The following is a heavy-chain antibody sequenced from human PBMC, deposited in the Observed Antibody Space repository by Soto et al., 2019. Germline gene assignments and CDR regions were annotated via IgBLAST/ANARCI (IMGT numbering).Heavy chain of an antibody. J-gene: IGHJ6*02. D-gene: IGHD4-4*01. CDR3: ARLDSNFYYYGMDV. V-gene: IGHV1-69*12. CDR2: IIPIFGTA. Sequence: QVQLVQSGAEVKKPGSSVKVSCKASGGTFSSYAISWVRQAPGQGLEWMGGIIPIFGTANYAQKFQGRVTXXAXEXXSTAYMELSSLRSEDTAVYYCARLDSNFYYYGMDVWGQGTTVTVSS. CDR1: GGTFSSYA.